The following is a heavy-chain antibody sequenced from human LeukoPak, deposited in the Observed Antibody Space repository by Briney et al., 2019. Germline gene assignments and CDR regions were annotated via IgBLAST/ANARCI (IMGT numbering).Heavy chain of an antibody. CDR3: ATAEYYYDSSAYYYFPPEDY. V-gene: IGHV1-3*03. D-gene: IGHD3-22*01. CDR1: GYTFTSYA. CDR2: INAGNGNT. J-gene: IGHJ4*02. Sequence: ASVKVSCKASGYTFTSYAMHWVRQAPGQRLEWMGWINAGNGNTKYSQEFQGRVTITRDTSASTAYMELSSLRSEDMAVYYCATAEYYYDSSAYYYFPPEDYWGQGTLVTVSS.